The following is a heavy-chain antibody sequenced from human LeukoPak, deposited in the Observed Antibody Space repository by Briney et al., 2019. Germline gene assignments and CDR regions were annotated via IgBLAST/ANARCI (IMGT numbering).Heavy chain of an antibody. D-gene: IGHD3-9*01. CDR2: IYYSGST. CDR1: GGSISSSSYY. J-gene: IGHJ5*02. V-gene: IGHV4-39*01. CDR3: ARRTYYHILWVDP. Sequence: KPSETLSLTCTVSGGSISSSSYYWGWIRQPPGKGLEWIGSIYYSGSTYYNPSLKSRVTISVDTSKNQFSLKLSSVTAADTAVYYCARRTYYHILWVDPWGQGTLVTVSS.